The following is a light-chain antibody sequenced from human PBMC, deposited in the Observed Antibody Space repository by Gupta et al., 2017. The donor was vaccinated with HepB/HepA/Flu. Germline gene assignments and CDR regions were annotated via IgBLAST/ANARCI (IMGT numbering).Light chain of an antibody. V-gene: IGKV3-20*01. CDR2: GAS. CDR1: QSVSSSY. J-gene: IGKJ1*01. CDR3: QLYGTSPWT. Sequence: EIVLTQSPGTLSLSPGERATLSCRASQSVSSSYLAWYQQKPGQAPRLLIFGASSRATGIPDRFSGSASGTDFTLTIIRLEPEHFAVYYCQLYGTSPWTFGQGTMVEIK.